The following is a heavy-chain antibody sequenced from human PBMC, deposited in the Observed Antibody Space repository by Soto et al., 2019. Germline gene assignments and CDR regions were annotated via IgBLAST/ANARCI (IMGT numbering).Heavy chain of an antibody. Sequence: SETLSLTCAVSGGSFGGYNCLTWVRQPRGQVLGWIGEIYRAGSTNYEPFRKTRVAISPDKSENQLSLKVTSLTAADKAVYNCACSGSGSTVDYWGQGTLVTVSS. CDR2: IYRAGST. CDR3: ACSGSGSTVDY. D-gene: IGHD6-6*01. V-gene: IGHV4-4*02. CDR1: GGSFGGYNC. J-gene: IGHJ4*02.